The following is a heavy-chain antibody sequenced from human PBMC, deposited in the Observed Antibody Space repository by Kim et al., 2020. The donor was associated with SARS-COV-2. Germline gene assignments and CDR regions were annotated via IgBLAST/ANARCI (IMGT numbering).Heavy chain of an antibody. CDR3: VAAETVRDTYYDILTGYLGDYYYYYGMDV. V-gene: IGHV3-74*01. CDR2: INSDGSST. J-gene: IGHJ6*02. Sequence: GGSLRLSCAASGFTFSSYWMHWVRQAPGKGLVWVSRINSDGSSTSYADSVKGRFTISRDNAKNTLYLQMNSLRAEDTAVYYCVAAETVRDTYYDILTGYLGDYYYYYGMDVWGQGTTVTVSS. D-gene: IGHD3-9*01. CDR1: GFTFSSYW.